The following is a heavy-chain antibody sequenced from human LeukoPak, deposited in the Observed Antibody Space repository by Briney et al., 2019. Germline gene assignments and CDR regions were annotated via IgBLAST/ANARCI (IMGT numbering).Heavy chain of an antibody. Sequence: SETLSLTCTVSGGSISSANHFWRWVRQSPGGGLEWIGYIHYDGRAHYNPSLKSRVSMSLDMSTNQFSLSLSSVTAADTAIYYCAREVITPGDSDGFDLWGQGTMVSVSS. CDR1: GGSISSANHF. J-gene: IGHJ3*01. V-gene: IGHV4-30-4*08. CDR2: IHYDGRA. CDR3: AREVITPGDSDGFDL. D-gene: IGHD2-2*01.